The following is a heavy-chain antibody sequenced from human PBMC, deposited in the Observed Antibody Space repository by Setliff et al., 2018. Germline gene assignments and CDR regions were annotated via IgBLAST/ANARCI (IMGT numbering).Heavy chain of an antibody. CDR3: ARVTGFSYMDV. CDR2: IYTDGST. D-gene: IGHD3-3*01. V-gene: IGHV4-4*07. CDR1: GGSISSDY. Sequence: SETLSLTCTVSGGSISSDYWTWIRQSAGKGLECIGRIYTDGSTKYNPSLTGRVTLLIDTAKNQISLRLSSVTAADTAVYFCARVTGFSYMDVWGKGTTVTVSS. J-gene: IGHJ6*03.